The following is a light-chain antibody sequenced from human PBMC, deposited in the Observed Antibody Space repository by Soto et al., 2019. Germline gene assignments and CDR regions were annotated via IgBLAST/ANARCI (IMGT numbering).Light chain of an antibody. CDR2: DNN. CDR3: GTWDSSLSAYV. J-gene: IGLJ1*01. Sequence: VLSQPPSVSAAPGQKVTISCSGSSSNIGNNYVSWYQHLPGTAPQLLIYDNNKRPSGIPDRFSGSKSATSATLGITGLQTGDEADYYCGTWDSSLSAYVFGTGTKVTVL. V-gene: IGLV1-51*01. CDR1: SSNIGNNY.